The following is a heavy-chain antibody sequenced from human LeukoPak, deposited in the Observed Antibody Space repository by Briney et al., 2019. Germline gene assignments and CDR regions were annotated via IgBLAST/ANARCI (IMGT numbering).Heavy chain of an antibody. CDR1: GYTFTSYG. D-gene: IGHD4-11*01. J-gene: IGHJ3*02. CDR3: ARRQTTVDAFDI. CDR2: IIPIFGTA. V-gene: IGHV1-69*13. Sequence: SVKVSCKASGYTFTSYGISWVRQAPGQGLEWMGGIIPIFGTANYAQKFQGRVTITADESTSTAYMELSSLRSEDTAVYYCARRQTTVDAFDIWGQGTMVTVSS.